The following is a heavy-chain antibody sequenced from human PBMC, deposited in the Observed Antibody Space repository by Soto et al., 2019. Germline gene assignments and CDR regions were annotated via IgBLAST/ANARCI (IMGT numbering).Heavy chain of an antibody. Sequence: QVQLVESGGGVVQPGRSLRLSCAASGFTFSSYGMHWVRQAPGKGLEWVEVISYDGSNKYYADSVKGRFTISRDNSKNTLYLQMNSLRAEDTAVYYCAKDRVAVADYYYYYGMDVWGQGTTVTVSS. J-gene: IGHJ6*02. CDR1: GFTFSSYG. CDR3: AKDRVAVADYYYYYGMDV. V-gene: IGHV3-30*18. D-gene: IGHD6-19*01. CDR2: ISYDGSNK.